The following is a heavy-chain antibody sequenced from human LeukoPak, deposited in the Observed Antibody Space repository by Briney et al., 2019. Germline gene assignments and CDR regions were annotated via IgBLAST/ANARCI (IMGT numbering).Heavy chain of an antibody. V-gene: IGHV4-4*07. J-gene: IGHJ5*02. CDR3: AREVGYCSGGSCYPNWFDP. Sequence: SETLSLTCAVYGGSFSSYYWSWIRQPAGKGLEWIGRIYTSGSTNYNPSLKSRVTMSVDTSKNQFSLKLSSVTAADTAVYYCAREVGYCSGGSCYPNWFDPWGQGTLVTVSS. CDR1: GGSFSSYY. CDR2: IYTSGST. D-gene: IGHD2-15*01.